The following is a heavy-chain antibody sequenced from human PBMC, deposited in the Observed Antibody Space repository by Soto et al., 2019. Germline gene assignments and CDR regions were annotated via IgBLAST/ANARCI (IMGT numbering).Heavy chain of an antibody. CDR3: ARDRDDSGSGNYYKRIDC. CDR2: IIPLFGTP. CDR1: GGIFSTYA. J-gene: IGHJ4*02. Sequence: QVQLVQSGAEVKKPGSSVKVSCKASGGIFSTYAISWLRQAPGQGLEWMGGIIPLFGTPNYAQRFQGRVTITADESTSTAYMELSRLRSEDTAVYYCARDRDDSGSGNYYKRIDCWGQVNLGTVSS. V-gene: IGHV1-69*01. D-gene: IGHD3-10*01.